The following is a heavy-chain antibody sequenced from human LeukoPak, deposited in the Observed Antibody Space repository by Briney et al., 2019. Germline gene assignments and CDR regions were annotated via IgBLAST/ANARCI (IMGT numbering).Heavy chain of an antibody. CDR1: GGSISSSSYY. CDR3: ASILRVVAATVTYYYYYYMDV. D-gene: IGHD2-15*01. Sequence: PSVTLSLTCTVSGGSISSSSYYWGWIRQPPGKGLEWIGSIYYSGSTYYNPSLKSRVTISVDTSKNQFSLKLSSVTAADTAVYYCASILRVVAATVTYYYYYYMDVWGKGTTVSVSS. CDR2: IYYSGST. V-gene: IGHV4-39*01. J-gene: IGHJ6*03.